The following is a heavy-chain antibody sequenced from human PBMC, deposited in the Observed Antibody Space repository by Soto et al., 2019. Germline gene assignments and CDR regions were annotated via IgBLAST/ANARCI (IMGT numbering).Heavy chain of an antibody. Sequence: QVQLVQSGAEVKKPGASVKVSCKSSGYTFSMSGISWVRQAPGQGLEGMGGIRGYNGKTNYEQKFQDRVTMTTDTSTNMAYMELRSLRSDDTAVYYCAREGPRPYYYYGMDVWGQGTTVTVSS. CDR2: IRGYNGKT. CDR1: GYTFSMSG. J-gene: IGHJ6*02. CDR3: AREGPRPYYYYGMDV. V-gene: IGHV1-18*01.